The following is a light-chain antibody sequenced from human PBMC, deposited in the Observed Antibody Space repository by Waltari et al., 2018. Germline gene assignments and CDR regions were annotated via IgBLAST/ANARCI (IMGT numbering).Light chain of an antibody. V-gene: IGKV4-1*01. CDR3: QQYYSNPIT. Sequence: DIVMTQSPDSLAVSLGERATINCKSSQPILYSSNNKNYFAWYQQKPGQPPKLLIYRASTRESGVPDRFSGSGSGTDFTLTISSLQAEDVAVYYCQQYYSNPITFGQGTRLEIK. CDR1: QPILYSSNNKNY. J-gene: IGKJ5*01. CDR2: RAS.